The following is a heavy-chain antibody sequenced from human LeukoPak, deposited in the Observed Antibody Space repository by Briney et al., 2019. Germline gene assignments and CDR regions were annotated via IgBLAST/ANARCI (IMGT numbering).Heavy chain of an antibody. CDR1: GFTFSSFS. V-gene: IGHV3-21*01. D-gene: IGHD5-18*01. CDR2: ISSSSSYI. J-gene: IGHJ3*02. CDR3: ARGLQLHDAFDI. Sequence: GGSLRLSCAASGFTFSSFSMNWVRQAPGKGLEWVSSISSSSSYIYYADSVKGRFAISRDDAKNSLYLQMNSLRAEDTAVYYCARGLQLHDAFDIWGQGTMVTVSS.